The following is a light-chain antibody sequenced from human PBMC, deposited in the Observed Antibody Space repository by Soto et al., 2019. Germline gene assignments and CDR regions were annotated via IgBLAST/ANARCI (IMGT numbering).Light chain of an antibody. J-gene: IGLJ2*01. CDR1: SGSIASND. CDR3: QSYDSSTVV. V-gene: IGLV6-57*04. CDR2: ENN. Sequence: VTQPHSVSESPGKTVTISCTRSSGSIASNDVQWYQQRPGSAPTTVIYENNQRPSGVPDRFSGSTDGSSNSASLTISGLQTEDEADYYCQSYDSSTVVFGGGTKLTVL.